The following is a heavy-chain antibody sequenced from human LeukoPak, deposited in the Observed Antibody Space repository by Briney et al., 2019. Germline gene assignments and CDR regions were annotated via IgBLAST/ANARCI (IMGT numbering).Heavy chain of an antibody. CDR1: GGSISSYY. D-gene: IGHD2-15*01. CDR3: ARSVEGYCSGTSCYYYYYYIDV. Sequence: SETLSLTCTVYGGSISSYYWSWIRQPPGKGLEWIGYIYYSGSTNYNPSLKSRVTISVDTSKNQFSLKLSSVTAADTAVYYCARSVEGYCSGTSCYYYYYYIDVWGKGTTVTVSS. V-gene: IGHV4-59*01. J-gene: IGHJ6*03. CDR2: IYYSGST.